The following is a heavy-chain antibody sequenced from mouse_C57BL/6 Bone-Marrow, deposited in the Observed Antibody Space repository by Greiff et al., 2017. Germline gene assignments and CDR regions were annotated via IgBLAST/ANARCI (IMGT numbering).Heavy chain of an antibody. V-gene: IGHV1-55*01. D-gene: IGHD1-1*01. J-gene: IGHJ4*01. CDR2: IYPGSGST. Sequence: VQLQQPGAELVKPGASVKMSCKASGYTFTSYWITWVKQRPGQGLEWIGDIYPGSGSTNYNEKFKSKATLTVDTSSSTAYMQLSSLTSEDSAVYYCAREANYYGSSDHAMDYWGQGTSVTVSS. CDR3: AREANYYGSSDHAMDY. CDR1: GYTFTSYW.